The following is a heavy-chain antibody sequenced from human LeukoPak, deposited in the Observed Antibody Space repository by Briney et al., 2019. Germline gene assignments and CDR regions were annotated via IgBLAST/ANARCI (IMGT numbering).Heavy chain of an antibody. CDR2: IYNSGRI. CDR3: ARDSPMASAAFDI. CDR1: GGSISRGTYY. J-gene: IGHJ3*02. V-gene: IGHV4-31*03. D-gene: IGHD3-10*01. Sequence: PSQTLSLTCTVSGGSISRGTYYWSWIRQCPGRGLEWIGNIYNSGRIYYNPSLESRTTMSVDTSKNQFSLKLSSVTAADTGVYFCARDSPMASAAFDIWGQGTMVSVSS.